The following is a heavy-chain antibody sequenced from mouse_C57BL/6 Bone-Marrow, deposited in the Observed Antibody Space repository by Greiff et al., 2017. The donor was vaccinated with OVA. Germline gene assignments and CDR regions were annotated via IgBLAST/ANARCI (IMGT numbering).Heavy chain of an antibody. J-gene: IGHJ3*01. CDR3: AREFYCGSSYGFAY. V-gene: IGHV14-2*01. CDR1: GFNIKDYY. CDR2: IDPEDGET. Sequence: VQLKESGAELVKPGASVKLSCTASGFNIKDYYMHWVKQRTEQGLEWIGRIDPEDGETKYAAKFQGKATITADTSSNTAYLQLSSLTSADTAVDYCAREFYCGSSYGFAYWGQGTLVTVSA. D-gene: IGHD1-1*01.